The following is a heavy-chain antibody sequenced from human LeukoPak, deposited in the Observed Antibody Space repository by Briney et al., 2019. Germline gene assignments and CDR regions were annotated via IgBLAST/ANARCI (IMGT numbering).Heavy chain of an antibody. CDR2: IYYYGST. J-gene: IGHJ4*02. CDR3: ARHPHYSDYVPYMDY. D-gene: IGHD4-11*01. V-gene: IGHV4-39*01. Sequence: SETLSLTCTVSGGSVSDRSYHWGWVRQPPGRGLEWIGYIYYYGSTSYNSSLKSRLTISIDTSKNQFSLRLTSATAADTAVYFCARHPHYSDYVPYMDYWGQGTLVVVSS. CDR1: GGSVSDRSYH.